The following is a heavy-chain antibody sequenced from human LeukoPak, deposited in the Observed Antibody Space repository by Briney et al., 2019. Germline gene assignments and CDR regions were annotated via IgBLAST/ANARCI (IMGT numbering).Heavy chain of an antibody. Sequence: GGSLRLSCAASGFTFSSYGMHWIRQAPGKGLEWVAVIWYDGSNKYYADSVKGRFTISRDNSKNTLYLQMNSLRAEDTAVYYCARVGSSGYVFDYWGQGTLVTVSS. D-gene: IGHD6-19*01. V-gene: IGHV3-33*01. CDR2: IWYDGSNK. CDR3: ARVGSSGYVFDY. J-gene: IGHJ4*02. CDR1: GFTFSSYG.